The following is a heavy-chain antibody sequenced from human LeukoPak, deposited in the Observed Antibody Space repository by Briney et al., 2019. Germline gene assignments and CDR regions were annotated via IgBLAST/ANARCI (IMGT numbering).Heavy chain of an antibody. CDR1: GYTFTGYC. Sequence: ASVKVSCKASGYTFTGYCMHWVRQAPGQGLEWMGWINPNSGGTNYAQKFQDRVTMTRDTSISTAYMELSRLRSDDTAVYYCARDLLGQWSMVRGRFDYWGQGTLVTVSS. V-gene: IGHV1-2*02. CDR2: INPNSGGT. CDR3: ARDLLGQWSMVRGRFDY. D-gene: IGHD3-10*01. J-gene: IGHJ4*02.